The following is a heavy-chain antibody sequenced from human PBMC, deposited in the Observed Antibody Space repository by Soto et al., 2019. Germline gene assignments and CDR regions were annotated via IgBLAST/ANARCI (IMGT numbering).Heavy chain of an antibody. CDR2: ISGSGDST. CDR1: GFTFSNYA. CDR3: AKSFLLWFGEGIGY. Sequence: EVQLLESGGGLVQPGGSLRLSCAASGFTFSNYAMSWVRQAPGKGLDWVSAISGSGDSTYYAGSVKGRFTISRDNSKNMVFLQINSLRAEDTALYYCAKSFLLWFGEGIGYWGQGTQVTVSS. J-gene: IGHJ4*02. D-gene: IGHD3-10*01. V-gene: IGHV3-23*01.